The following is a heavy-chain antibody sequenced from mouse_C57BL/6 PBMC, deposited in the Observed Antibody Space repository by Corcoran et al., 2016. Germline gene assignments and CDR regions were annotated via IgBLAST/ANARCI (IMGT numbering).Heavy chain of an antibody. CDR2: ISYDGSN. D-gene: IGHD2-4*01. Sequence: DVQLQESGPGLVKPSQSLSLTCSVTGYSITSGYYWHWIRQFPGNKLEWMGYISYDGSNKYNPSLKNRISITRDTSKNQFFLKLNSVTTEDTATYYCAREGIYYDYDGDYWGQGTTLTVSS. CDR3: AREGIYYDYDGDY. V-gene: IGHV3-6*01. CDR1: GYSITSGYY. J-gene: IGHJ2*01.